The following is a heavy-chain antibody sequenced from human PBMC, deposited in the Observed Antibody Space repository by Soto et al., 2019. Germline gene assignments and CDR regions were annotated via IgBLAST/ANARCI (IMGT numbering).Heavy chain of an antibody. CDR1: GGSISSGDYY. J-gene: IGHJ6*02. CDR2: IYYSGST. V-gene: IGHV4-30-4*01. CDR3: AREGIAAAVGYYYYGMDV. D-gene: IGHD6-13*01. Sequence: PSETLSLTCTVSGGSISSGDYYWSWIRQPPGKGLEWIGYIYYSGSTYYNPSLKSRVTISVDTSKNQFSLKLSSVTAADTAVYYCAREGIAAAVGYYYYGMDVWGQGTTVT.